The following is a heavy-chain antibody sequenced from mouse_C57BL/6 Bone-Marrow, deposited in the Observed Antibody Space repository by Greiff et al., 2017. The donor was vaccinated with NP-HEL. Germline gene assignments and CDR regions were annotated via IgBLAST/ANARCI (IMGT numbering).Heavy chain of an antibody. J-gene: IGHJ4*01. D-gene: IGHD1-1*01. Sequence: VQLQQSGAELARPGASVKLSCKASGYTFTSYGISWVKQRTGQGLEWIGEIYPRSGNTYYNEKFKGKATLTADKSSSTAYMELRSLTSEDSAVYFCAREVITTVVAPYYAMDYWGQGTSVTVSS. CDR1: GYTFTSYG. CDR2: IYPRSGNT. V-gene: IGHV1-81*01. CDR3: AREVITTVVAPYYAMDY.